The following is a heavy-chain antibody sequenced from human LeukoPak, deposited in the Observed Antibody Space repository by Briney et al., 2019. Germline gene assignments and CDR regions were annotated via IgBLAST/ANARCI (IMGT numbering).Heavy chain of an antibody. V-gene: IGHV3-23*01. Sequence: PGGSLRPSCAASGFTFSSHAMSWVRLAPGKGLEWVSTVSGSGGTTYYADSVKGRFTISRDNFKNTLYLQMNSLRAEDTAIYYCAKHEYYYGSGSPSDYWGQGTLVTVSS. CDR2: VSGSGGTT. CDR1: GFTFSSHA. D-gene: IGHD3-10*01. CDR3: AKHEYYYGSGSPSDY. J-gene: IGHJ4*02.